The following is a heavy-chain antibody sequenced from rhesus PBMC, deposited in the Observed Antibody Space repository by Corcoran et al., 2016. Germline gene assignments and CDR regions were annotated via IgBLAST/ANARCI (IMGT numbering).Heavy chain of an antibody. V-gene: IGHV4-80*01. Sequence: QVQLQESGPGLVKPSETLSLTCAVFGGSFRSYCWTCIRQPPGQGLEWIGEFNGYCGSTTYNPSLQSRVTISMDVSKNQFSLRLTSVTAADTAVYYCTSPVRYRFDVWGPGVLVSVSS. D-gene: IGHD3-9*01. CDR1: GGSFRSYC. CDR3: TSPVRYRFDV. CDR2: FNGYCGST. J-gene: IGHJ5-1*01.